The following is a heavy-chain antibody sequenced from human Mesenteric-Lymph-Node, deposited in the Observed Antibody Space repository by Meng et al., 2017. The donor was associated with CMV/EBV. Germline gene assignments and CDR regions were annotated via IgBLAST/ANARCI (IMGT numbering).Heavy chain of an antibody. D-gene: IGHD3-3*01. V-gene: IGHV3-23*01. CDR1: LTFSSYA. Sequence: LTFSSYAMSWVRQAPGKGLEWVSAISGSGGSTYYADSVKGRFTISRDNSKNTLYLQMNSLRAEDTAVYYCAKDIRITIFGVVIGGFDPWGQGTLVTVSS. CDR3: AKDIRITIFGVVIGGFDP. CDR2: ISGSGGST. J-gene: IGHJ5*02.